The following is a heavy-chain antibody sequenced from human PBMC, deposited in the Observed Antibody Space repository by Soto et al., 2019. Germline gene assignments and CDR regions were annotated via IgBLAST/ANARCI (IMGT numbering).Heavy chain of an antibody. CDR1: GGTFNGYS. CDR2: TIPIFSTA. Sequence: QVQLVQSGAEVKEPGSSVKVSCKASGGTFNGYSISWVRQAPGQGLEWVGGTIPIFSTANYAQKFQGRLTMTADESTSTAYMELSGLRSDDTAIYYWARVYSSLVRLVSQFYFGHWGQGTLVTVSS. D-gene: IGHD3-10*01. V-gene: IGHV1-69*01. CDR3: ARVYSSLVRLVSQFYFGH. J-gene: IGHJ4*02.